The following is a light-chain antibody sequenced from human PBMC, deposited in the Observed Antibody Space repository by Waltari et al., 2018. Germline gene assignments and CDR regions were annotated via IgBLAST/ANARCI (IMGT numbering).Light chain of an antibody. CDR3: QKYGTLPAT. CDR2: DAS. J-gene: IGKJ1*01. V-gene: IGKV3-20*01. Sequence: EIVLTQPPGTLSLSPGDRATLSCRASQSVGKYLAWYQQKPGQAPRLLSYDASTRATGIPDRFSATGWGTDFSISISRREPEDFAVNYCQKYGTLPATFGQGTKVQMK. CDR1: QSVGKY.